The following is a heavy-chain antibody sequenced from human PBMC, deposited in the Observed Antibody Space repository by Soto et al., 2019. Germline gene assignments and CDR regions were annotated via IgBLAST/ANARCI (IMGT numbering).Heavy chain of an antibody. V-gene: IGHV4-30-2*01. CDR3: ARDLFGGYWLDF. J-gene: IGHJ4*02. D-gene: IGHD5-12*01. CDR2: VYHSGST. Sequence: PSETLSLTCAVSGGSISSGGYSWSWIRQPPGKGLEWIGYVYHSGSTYYNPSLESRVTIAVDTSKNQFSLRLTSVTAADTAVYYGARDLFGGYWLDFWGPGALVTLSS. CDR1: GGSISSGGYS.